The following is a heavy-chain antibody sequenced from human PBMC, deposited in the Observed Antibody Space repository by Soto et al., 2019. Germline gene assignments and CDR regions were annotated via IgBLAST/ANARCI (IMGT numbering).Heavy chain of an antibody. CDR2: TSYDGSNK. Sequence: QVQLVESGGGVVQPGRSLRLSCAASGFTFSTYGMHWVRQAPGKGLEWVAVTSYDGSNKYDTDSVKGRFTISRDNSKNTLYLQMNSLRAEDTAVYYCAKQFPPHSSGWPDAFDIWGQGTMVTVSS. V-gene: IGHV3-30*18. CDR3: AKQFPPHSSGWPDAFDI. CDR1: GFTFSTYG. D-gene: IGHD6-19*01. J-gene: IGHJ3*02.